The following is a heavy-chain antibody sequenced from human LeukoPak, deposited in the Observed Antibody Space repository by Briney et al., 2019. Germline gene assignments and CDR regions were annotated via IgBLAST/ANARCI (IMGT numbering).Heavy chain of an antibody. CDR3: ASLLTPYHGSGGGGMDV. CDR2: ISGDGSGT. D-gene: IGHD3-10*01. J-gene: IGHJ6*02. CDR1: GFTFSTHW. Sequence: GGSLRLSCAASGFTFSTHWMYWVRQAPGRELVWVSRISGDGSGTSYADSVKGRFTISRDNAKDTLYLQMTSLRVEDTAVYSCASLLTPYHGSGGGGMDVWGQGTTVTVSS. V-gene: IGHV3-74*01.